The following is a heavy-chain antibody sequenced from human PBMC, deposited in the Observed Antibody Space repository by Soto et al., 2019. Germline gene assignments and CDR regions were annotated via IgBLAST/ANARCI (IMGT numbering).Heavy chain of an antibody. CDR3: SRSLDS. Sequence: GGSLRLSCAASGFTFITYWMDWVRQTPGKGLEWVANINQDGSEKNYVDSVKGRFTISRDNAKNTLYLQMNSLTAEDSALYYCSRSLDSWGQGTLVPVSS. CDR2: INQDGSEK. V-gene: IGHV3-7*01. CDR1: GFTFITYW. J-gene: IGHJ4*02.